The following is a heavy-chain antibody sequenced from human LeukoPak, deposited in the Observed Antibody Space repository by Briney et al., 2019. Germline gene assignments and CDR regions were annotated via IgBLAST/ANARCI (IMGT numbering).Heavy chain of an antibody. J-gene: IGHJ4*02. CDR3: ARGNGWLQYSEYYFDY. CDR1: GFTFDDYA. Sequence: GRSLRLSCAASGFTFDDYAMHWVRQAPGKGLEWVSGISWNSGSIGYADSVKGRFTISRDNAKNSLYLQMNSLRTEDTAVYYCARGNGWLQYSEYYFDYWGQGTLVTVSS. CDR2: ISWNSGSI. D-gene: IGHD5-18*01. V-gene: IGHV3-9*01.